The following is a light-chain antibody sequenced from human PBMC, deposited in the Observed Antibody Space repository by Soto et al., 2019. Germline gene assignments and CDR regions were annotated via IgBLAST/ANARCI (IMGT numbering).Light chain of an antibody. J-gene: IGKJ1*01. CDR1: QSISSW. V-gene: IGKV1-5*01. CDR3: QQYNSYST. CDR2: DAS. Sequence: DIQMTQSPSILSASVGDRVTITCRASQSISSWLAWYQQKPGKAPKLLIYDASSLESGVPSRFSGSGSGTEFTLTISSLQPDDFATYYCQQYNSYSTFGQGTKV.